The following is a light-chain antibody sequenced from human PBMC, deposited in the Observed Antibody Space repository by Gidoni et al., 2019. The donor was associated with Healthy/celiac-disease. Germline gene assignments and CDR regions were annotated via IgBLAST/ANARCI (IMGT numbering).Light chain of an antibody. J-gene: IGKJ1*01. V-gene: IGKV1-39*01. Sequence: IKMTQSPSSLSASVGDRVTITCRASQSISSDLNWYQQKPGKAPKLLIYAASSLQSGVPSRFSGSGSGTDFTLTISSLQPEDFATYYCQQCYSTPPTFGQGTKVEIK. CDR3: QQCYSTPPT. CDR1: QSISSD. CDR2: AAS.